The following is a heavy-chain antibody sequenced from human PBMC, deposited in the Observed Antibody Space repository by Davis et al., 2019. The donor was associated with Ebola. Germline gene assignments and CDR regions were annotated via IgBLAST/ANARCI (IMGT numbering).Heavy chain of an antibody. J-gene: IGHJ5*02. CDR3: ARQGYCNSTSCNNWFDP. CDR2: IYPGDSDT. Sequence: GESLKISCKTSGFRFTTFWIAWVRQMPGKGLEWMGIIYPGDSDTRYSPSFQGQVTISVDKSISTAYLQWSSLKASDTAMYYCARQGYCNSTSCNNWFDPWGQGTLVTVSS. D-gene: IGHD2-2*01. CDR1: GFRFTTFW. V-gene: IGHV5-51*01.